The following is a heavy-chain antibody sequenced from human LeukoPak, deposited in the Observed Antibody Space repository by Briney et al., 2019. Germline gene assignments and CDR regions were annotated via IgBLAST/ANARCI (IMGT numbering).Heavy chain of an antibody. CDR3: AREPRDILTGYYKEGNWFDP. J-gene: IGHJ5*02. Sequence: PSETLSLTCTVSGGSISSYYWSWIRQPPGKGLEWIGYIYYSGSTNYNPSLKSRVTISVDTSKNQFSLKLSSVTAADTAVYYCAREPRDILTGYYKEGNWFDPWGQGTLVTVSS. V-gene: IGHV4-59*01. D-gene: IGHD3-9*01. CDR2: IYYSGST. CDR1: GGSISSYY.